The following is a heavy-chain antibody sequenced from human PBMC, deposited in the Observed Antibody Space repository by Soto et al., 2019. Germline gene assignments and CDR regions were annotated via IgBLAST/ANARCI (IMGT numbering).Heavy chain of an antibody. CDR1: GGSISSSSYY. CDR2: IYYSGST. V-gene: IGHV4-39*01. J-gene: IGHJ4*02. Sequence: QLQLQESGPGLVKPSETLSLTCTVSGGSISSSSYYWGWIRQPPGKGLEWIGSIYYSGSTYYNPSLKSRVTISVDTSKNQFSLKLSSVTAADTAVYYCARHPIHLGELSNFDYWGQGTLVTVSS. CDR3: ARHPIHLGELSNFDY. D-gene: IGHD3-16*02.